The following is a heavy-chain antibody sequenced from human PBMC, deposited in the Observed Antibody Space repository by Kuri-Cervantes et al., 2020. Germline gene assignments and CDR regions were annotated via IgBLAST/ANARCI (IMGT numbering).Heavy chain of an antibody. Sequence: SETLSLTCTVSGGSFSSYYWSWIRQPAGKGLEWIGEINHSGSTNYKTSLKSRVTMSIDMSKNQISLRLSSVTAADTAVYYCARQGGERYSSGWDIVVEQEGQDYWGQGTLVTVSS. D-gene: IGHD6-19*01. CDR1: GGSFSSYY. V-gene: IGHV4-34*01. CDR2: INHSGST. CDR3: ARQGGERYSSGWDIVVEQEGQDY. J-gene: IGHJ4*02.